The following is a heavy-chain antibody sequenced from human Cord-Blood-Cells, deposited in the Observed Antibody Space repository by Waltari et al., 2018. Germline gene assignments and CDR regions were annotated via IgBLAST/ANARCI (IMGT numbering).Heavy chain of an antibody. J-gene: IGHJ4*02. CDR1: GGSFSGYY. CDR2: INHSGST. D-gene: IGHD3-10*01. Sequence: QVQLQQWGAGLLKPSETLSLTCAVYGGSFSGYYWSWIRQPPGQGLEWIGEINHSGSTNYNPSLKSRVTISVDTSKNQFSLKLSSVTAADTAVYYCARHGGEVVRGVSSFNYWGQGTLVTVSS. V-gene: IGHV4-34*01. CDR3: ARHGGEVVRGVSSFNY.